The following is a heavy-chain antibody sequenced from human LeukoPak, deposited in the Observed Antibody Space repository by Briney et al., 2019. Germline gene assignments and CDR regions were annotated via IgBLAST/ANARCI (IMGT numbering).Heavy chain of an antibody. CDR1: GFTFSSYG. V-gene: IGHV3-33*06. D-gene: IGHD3-3*01. Sequence: PGGFLRLSCAASGFTFSSYGMQWVRQAPGKGLEWVAVIWYDGSNKYYADSVKGRFTISRDNSKNTLYLQMNSLRAEDTAVYYCAKIPMGYTIFGVHWGQGTLVTVSS. CDR3: AKIPMGYTIFGVH. CDR2: IWYDGSNK. J-gene: IGHJ1*01.